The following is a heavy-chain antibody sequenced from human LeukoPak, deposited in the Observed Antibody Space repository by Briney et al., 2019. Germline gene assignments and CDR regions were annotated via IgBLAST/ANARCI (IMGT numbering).Heavy chain of an antibody. CDR1: GGSISSYY. CDR3: ARDVTYSSSWYWFDP. J-gene: IGHJ5*02. CDR2: IYYSGST. D-gene: IGHD6-13*01. Sequence: SETLSLTCTVSGGSISSYYWNWIRQPPGKGLEWIGYIYYSGSTSYNPSLKSRVTISVDTSKNQFSLKLSSVTAADTAVYYCARDVTYSSSWYWFDPWGQGTLVTVSS. V-gene: IGHV4-59*01.